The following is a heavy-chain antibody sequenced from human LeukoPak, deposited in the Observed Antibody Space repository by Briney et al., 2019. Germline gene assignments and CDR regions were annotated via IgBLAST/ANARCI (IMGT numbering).Heavy chain of an antibody. CDR2: MNPNSGNT. CDR1: GYTFTSYD. Sequence: ASVKVSCKASGYTFTSYDINWVRQATGQGLEWMGWMNPNSGNTGYAQKFQGRVTMTRNTSISTAYMELSSLRSEDTAVYYCARGSGTAAGTLAEYFQHWGQGTLVTVSS. D-gene: IGHD6-13*01. CDR3: ARGSGTAAGTLAEYFQH. J-gene: IGHJ1*01. V-gene: IGHV1-8*01.